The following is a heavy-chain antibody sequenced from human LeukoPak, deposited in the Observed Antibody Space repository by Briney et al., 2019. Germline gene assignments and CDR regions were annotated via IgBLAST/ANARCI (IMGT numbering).Heavy chain of an antibody. J-gene: IGHJ4*02. CDR2: IYYSGST. CDR1: GGSISSYY. CDR3: ARDRGYYDSSGYSHALYYFDY. D-gene: IGHD3-22*01. Sequence: SETLSLTCTVSGGSISSYYWSWLRQPPGKGLEWIGFIYYSGSTNYNPSLKSRVTISVDTSKNQISLKLSSVTAADTAVYYCARDRGYYDSSGYSHALYYFDYWGQGTLVTVSS. V-gene: IGHV4-59*01.